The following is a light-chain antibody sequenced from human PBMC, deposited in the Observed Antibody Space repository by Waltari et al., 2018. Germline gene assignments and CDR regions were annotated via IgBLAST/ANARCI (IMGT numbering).Light chain of an antibody. CDR1: QNINKF. CDR3: QHSHSTPIT. V-gene: IGKV1-39*01. Sequence: DIQLTQSPSFLSESVGARVTITCRASQNINKFLNWYQQKPGKAPKFLIYAASLLQTGVPSRFRGSGSGTEFTLTIDSLQPEDFATYFCQHSHSTPITFGPGTTVDV. J-gene: IGKJ3*01. CDR2: AAS.